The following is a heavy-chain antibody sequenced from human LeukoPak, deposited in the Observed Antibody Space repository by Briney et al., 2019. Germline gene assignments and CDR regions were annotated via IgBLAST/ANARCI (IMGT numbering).Heavy chain of an antibody. V-gene: IGHV3-23*01. Sequence: GGSLRLSCAASGFSFSSHGMSWVRQAPGKGLEWVSGIIGGPGSTYYADSVKGRFTIFRDNSKNTLYLQMNSLRAEDTAVYYCAHGSMYQLDYWGQGTLVTVSS. CDR2: IIGGPGST. CDR3: AHGSMYQLDY. J-gene: IGHJ4*02. D-gene: IGHD2-2*01. CDR1: GFSFSSHG.